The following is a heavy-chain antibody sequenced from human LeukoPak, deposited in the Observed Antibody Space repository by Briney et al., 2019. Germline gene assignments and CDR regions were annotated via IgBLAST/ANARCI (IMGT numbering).Heavy chain of an antibody. CDR2: IKQDGSEK. CDR3: ARDPIIAVAGTFDY. D-gene: IGHD6-19*01. Sequence: GGSLRLSCAASGFTFSSYWMSWVRQAPGKGLEWVANIKQDGSEKYYVDSVKGRFTISRDNAKNSLYLQMNSLRAEDTAVYYCARDPIIAVAGTFDYWGQGTLVTVSS. CDR1: GFTFSSYW. J-gene: IGHJ4*02. V-gene: IGHV3-7*01.